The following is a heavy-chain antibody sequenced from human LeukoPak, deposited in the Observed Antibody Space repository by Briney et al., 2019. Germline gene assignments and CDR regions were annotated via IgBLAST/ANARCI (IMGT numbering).Heavy chain of an antibody. CDR1: GYTFTSYG. CDR3: ARDRNYDYVWGSYRYPTGGYYYYMDV. J-gene: IGHJ6*03. D-gene: IGHD3-16*02. V-gene: IGHV1-18*01. Sequence: ASVKVSCKASGYTFTSYGISWVRQAPGQGLEWMGWISAYNGNTNYAQKLQGRVTMTTDTSTSTAYMELRSLRSDDTAVYYCARDRNYDYVWGSYRYPTGGYYYYMDVWGKGTTVTVSS. CDR2: ISAYNGNT.